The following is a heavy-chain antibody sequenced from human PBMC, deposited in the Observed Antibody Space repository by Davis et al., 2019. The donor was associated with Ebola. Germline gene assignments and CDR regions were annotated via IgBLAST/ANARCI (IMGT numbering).Heavy chain of an antibody. Sequence: AASVTVSCKASGFTLTNYAIHLVRQAPGQRLEWMGWVHGGNGNTKYSQRFQGRVTITTDTSTSTVYLDLTSLRSDDTAVFYFARASFGYNSCWHADYWGPGSLVTVSS. V-gene: IGHV1-3*01. D-gene: IGHD6-19*01. CDR2: VHGGNGNT. CDR3: ARASFGYNSCWHADY. J-gene: IGHJ4*02. CDR1: GFTLTNYA.